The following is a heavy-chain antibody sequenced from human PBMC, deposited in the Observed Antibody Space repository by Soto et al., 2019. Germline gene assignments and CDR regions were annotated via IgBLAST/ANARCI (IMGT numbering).Heavy chain of an antibody. Sequence: EVQLVESGGGLVQPGGSLRLSCAASGFTFSSYSMKWVRQAPGKGLEWVSYISSSSSTIYYADSVKGRFTISRDNAKNSLYLQMNSLREEDTAVYYCARSVRFLEWLLLAYGMDVWCQGTTVTVSS. CDR3: ARSVRFLEWLLLAYGMDV. D-gene: IGHD3-3*01. CDR1: GFTFSSYS. V-gene: IGHV3-48*02. CDR2: ISSSSSTI. J-gene: IGHJ6*02.